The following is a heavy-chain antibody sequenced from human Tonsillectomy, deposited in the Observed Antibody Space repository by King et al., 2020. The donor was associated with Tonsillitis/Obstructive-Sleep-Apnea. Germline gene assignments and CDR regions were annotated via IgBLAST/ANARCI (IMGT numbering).Heavy chain of an antibody. Sequence: VTLKESGPALVKPTQTLTLTCTFSGFSLSTSGMCVSWIRQPPGKALEWLALIDWDDDKYYSTSLKTRLTISKDTSKNQVVLTMTNMDPVDTATYYCARSSGCYLDGYWYFDLWGRGTLVTVSS. CDR1: GFSLSTSGMC. D-gene: IGHD2-2*01. J-gene: IGHJ2*01. CDR2: IDWDDDK. CDR3: ARSSGCYLDGYWYFDL. V-gene: IGHV2-70*01.